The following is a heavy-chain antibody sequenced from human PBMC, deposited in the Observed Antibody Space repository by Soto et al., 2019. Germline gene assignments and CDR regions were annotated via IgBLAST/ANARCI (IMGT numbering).Heavy chain of an antibody. CDR2: IKRNSDGGRT. CDR1: GFTFYNSW. V-gene: IGHV3-15*07. CDR3: TTGSVEGV. Sequence: EVQLVDSGGGLVKPGGSLRLSCAASGFTFYNSWMNWVRQAPGKGLEWVGRIKRNSDGGRTDYAAPVKGRFTISRDDSENMLYLQMNSLKTEDTAVYYCTTGSVEGVWGQGTTVSVSS. D-gene: IGHD2-15*01. J-gene: IGHJ6*02.